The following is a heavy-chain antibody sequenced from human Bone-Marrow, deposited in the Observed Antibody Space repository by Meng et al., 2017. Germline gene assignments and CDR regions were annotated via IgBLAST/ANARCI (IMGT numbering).Heavy chain of an antibody. Sequence: QGQLVHPGAEGKKPGSSVKVSCKASGGTFSSYAISWVRQAPGQGLEWMGGIIPIFGTANYAQKFQGRVTITADESTSTAYMELSSLRSEDTAVYYCASQVAGSTGGLSHDYWGQGTLVTVSS. CDR3: ASQVAGSTGGLSHDY. V-gene: IGHV1-69*01. D-gene: IGHD6-19*01. CDR1: GGTFSSYA. J-gene: IGHJ4*02. CDR2: IIPIFGTA.